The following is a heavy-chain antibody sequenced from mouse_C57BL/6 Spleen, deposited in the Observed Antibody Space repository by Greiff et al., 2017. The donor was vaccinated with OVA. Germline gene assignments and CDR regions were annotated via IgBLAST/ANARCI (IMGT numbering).Heavy chain of an antibody. J-gene: IGHJ4*01. CDR2: INPNNGGT. D-gene: IGHD2-4*01. CDR1: GYTFTDYY. V-gene: IGHV1-26*01. CDR3: ARYDYDWYYAMDY. Sequence: VQLQQSGPELVKPGASVKISCKASGYTFTDYYMNWVKQSHGKSLEWIGDINPNNGGTSYNQKFKGKATLTVDKSSSTAYMELRSLTSEDSAVYYCARYDYDWYYAMDYWGQGTSVTVSS.